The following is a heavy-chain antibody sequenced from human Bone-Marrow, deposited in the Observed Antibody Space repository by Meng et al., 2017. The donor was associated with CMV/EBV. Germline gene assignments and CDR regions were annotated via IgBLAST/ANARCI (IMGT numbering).Heavy chain of an antibody. J-gene: IGHJ6*02. Sequence: SVKVSCKASGGTFSSYAISWVRQAPGQGLEWMGGIIPIFGTANYAHAEKFQGRVTITTDESTTTGYMELSSLRSDDTAVYYWARGLGARQTGSQHLQYYYGMEVWGQGTTVTVSS. D-gene: IGHD6-6*01. CDR1: GGTFSSYA. V-gene: IGHV1-69*05. CDR3: ARGLGARQTGSQHLQYYYGMEV. CDR2: IIPIFGTA.